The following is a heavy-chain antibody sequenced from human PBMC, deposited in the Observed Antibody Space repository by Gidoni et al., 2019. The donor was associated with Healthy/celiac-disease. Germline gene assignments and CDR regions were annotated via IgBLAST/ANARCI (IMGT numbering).Heavy chain of an antibody. J-gene: IGHJ3*02. Sequence: EVQLVESGGGLVPPGGSLSLSCAASGFTCSSYWMSGVHQAQGKGLMWVANIKQDGSEKYYGDSVKGRFTISKDNAKNSLDLQMNSLRAEDAGVYYCARDPDGAFDIWGQGTMVTVSS. CDR1: GFTCSSYW. CDR3: ARDPDGAFDI. CDR2: IKQDGSEK. V-gene: IGHV3-7*04.